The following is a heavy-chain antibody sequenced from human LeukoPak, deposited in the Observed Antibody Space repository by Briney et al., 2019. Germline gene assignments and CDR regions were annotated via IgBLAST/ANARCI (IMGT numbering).Heavy chain of an antibody. Sequence: GESLKISCKGSGYSFTSYGISWVRQAPGQGLEWMGWISAYNGNTNYAQKLQGRVTMTTDTSTSTAYMELRSLRSDDTAVYYCARDLDVVAAFDYWGQGTLVTVSS. CDR2: ISAYNGNT. V-gene: IGHV1-18*01. J-gene: IGHJ4*02. CDR1: GYSFTSYG. CDR3: ARDLDVVAAFDY. D-gene: IGHD5-12*01.